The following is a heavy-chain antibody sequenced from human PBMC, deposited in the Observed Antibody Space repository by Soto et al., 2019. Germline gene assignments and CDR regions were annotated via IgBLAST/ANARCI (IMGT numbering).Heavy chain of an antibody. V-gene: IGHV4-4*02. J-gene: IGHJ3*01. Sequence: QVQLQESGPGLVKPSETLSLTCAVSGGSISSSHWWTWVRQSPGKGLEYIGEISHSGTSNSNPSLQRRVTLSMDKSKYHFSLPLTSVTAAATAVSYCARVVLTITRGAFDAWGQGTLGIVSS. D-gene: IGHD3-9*01. CDR2: ISHSGTS. CDR3: ARVVLTITRGAFDA. CDR1: GGSISSSHW.